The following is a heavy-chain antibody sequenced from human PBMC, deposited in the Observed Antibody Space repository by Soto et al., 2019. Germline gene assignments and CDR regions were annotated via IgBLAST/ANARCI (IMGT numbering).Heavy chain of an antibody. CDR1: GFTFSSYW. D-gene: IGHD3-3*01. CDR2: INSDGSST. CDR3: AREVKDFWSGYYYYYGMDV. J-gene: IGHJ6*02. Sequence: GSLRLSCAASGFTFSSYWMHWVRQAPGKGLVWVSRINSDGSSTSYADSVKGRFTISRDNAKNTLYLQMNSLRAEDTAVYYCAREVKDFWSGYYYYYGMDVWGQGTTVTSP. V-gene: IGHV3-74*01.